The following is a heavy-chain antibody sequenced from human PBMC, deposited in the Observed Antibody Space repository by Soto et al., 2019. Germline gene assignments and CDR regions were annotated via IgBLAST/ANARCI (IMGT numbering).Heavy chain of an antibody. D-gene: IGHD3-16*01. J-gene: IGHJ3*02. V-gene: IGHV3-30*18. CDR1: GFTFSSYG. CDR2: ISYDGSNK. CDR3: AKGRQTFPSLRGTAFDI. Sequence: QVLLVESGGGVVQPGRSLRLSCAASGFTFSSYGMHWVRQAPGKGLEWVAVISYDGSNKYYADSVKGRFIISRDNSKNTLYLQMNSLRAEDTAVYYCAKGRQTFPSLRGTAFDIWGQGTMVTVSS.